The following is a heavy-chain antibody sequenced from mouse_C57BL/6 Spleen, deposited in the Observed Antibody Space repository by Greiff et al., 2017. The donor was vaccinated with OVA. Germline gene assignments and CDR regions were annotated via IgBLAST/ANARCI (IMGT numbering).Heavy chain of an antibody. V-gene: IGHV1-55*01. D-gene: IGHD3-2*02. Sequence: QVQLQQSGAELVKPGASVKMSCKASGYTFTSYWITWVKQRPGQGLEWIGDIYPGSGSTNYHEKFKSKATLTVDTSSSTAYMQLSSLTSEDSAVYYCARGGGLRLPPYAMDYWGQGTSVTVSS. J-gene: IGHJ4*01. CDR3: ARGGGLRLPPYAMDY. CDR2: IYPGSGST. CDR1: GYTFTSYW.